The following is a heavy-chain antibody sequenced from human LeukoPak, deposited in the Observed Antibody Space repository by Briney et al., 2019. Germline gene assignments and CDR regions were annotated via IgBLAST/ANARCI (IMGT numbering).Heavy chain of an antibody. CDR2: INNSGNT. J-gene: IGHJ4*02. CDR3: ARGGSRIFGY. D-gene: IGHD6-13*01. Sequence: SETLSLTCTVSGGSINNYFWSWIRQPPGRGVEWIGYINNSGNTKFNPSLKSRVTISVDKSKNQFSLKLSSVTAADTAVYYCARGGSRIFGYWGQGTLVTVSS. V-gene: IGHV4-59*12. CDR1: GGSINNYF.